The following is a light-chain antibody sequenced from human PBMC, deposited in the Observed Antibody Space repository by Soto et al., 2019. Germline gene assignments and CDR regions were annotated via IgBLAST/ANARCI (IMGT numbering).Light chain of an antibody. J-gene: IGKJ1*01. CDR2: DAS. CDR3: QQYETFSGT. CDR1: QSVSGW. Sequence: DIQMTQSAATLSASVGDTVTVTCRASQSVSGWLAWYQQKPGEAPKLLIYDASALPRGVPSRFSGSGSGTKFTLTIASLQPDDFATYYCQQYETFSGTFGPRTKVDIK. V-gene: IGKV1-5*01.